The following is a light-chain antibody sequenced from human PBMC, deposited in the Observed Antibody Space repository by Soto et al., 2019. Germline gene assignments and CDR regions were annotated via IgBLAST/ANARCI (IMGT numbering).Light chain of an antibody. CDR1: QGISNY. CDR2: AAS. CDR3: QKYNNAPRT. Sequence: DIQVTQSPSSLSASVGDRVTITCRASQGISNYLAWYQQKPGQVPKLLIYAASTLQSGAASRFSGSGSGTDFTLTISSLQPEDVAIYYCQKYNNAPRTFGQGTKVDIK. V-gene: IGKV1-27*01. J-gene: IGKJ1*01.